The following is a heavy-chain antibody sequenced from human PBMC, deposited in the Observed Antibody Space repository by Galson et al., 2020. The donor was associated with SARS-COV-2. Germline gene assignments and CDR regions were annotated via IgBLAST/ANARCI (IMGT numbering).Heavy chain of an antibody. CDR1: GFTFSGSA. CDR2: IRSKANSYAT. Sequence: TGGSLRLSCAASGFTFSGSAMHWVRQASGKGLEWVGRIRSKANSYATAYAASVKGRFTISRDDSKNTAYLQMNSLKTEDTAVYYCTRQETRTIFGVVIVQGAFDIWGQGTMVTVSS. J-gene: IGHJ3*02. CDR3: TRQETRTIFGVVIVQGAFDI. V-gene: IGHV3-73*01. D-gene: IGHD3-3*01.